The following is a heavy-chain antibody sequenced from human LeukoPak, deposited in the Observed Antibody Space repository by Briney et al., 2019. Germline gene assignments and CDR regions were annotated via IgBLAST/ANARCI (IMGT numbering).Heavy chain of an antibody. CDR1: GGSISSGDYY. D-gene: IGHD4-23*01. CDR3: ARDGGNHENWFDP. CDR2: IYYSGST. V-gene: IGHV4-30-4*01. J-gene: IGHJ5*02. Sequence: PSETLSFTCTVSGGSISSGDYYWSWIRQPPGKGLEWIGYIYYSGSTYYNPSLKSRVTISVDTSKNQFSLKLSSVTAADTAVYYCARDGGNHENWFDPWGLGTLVTVSS.